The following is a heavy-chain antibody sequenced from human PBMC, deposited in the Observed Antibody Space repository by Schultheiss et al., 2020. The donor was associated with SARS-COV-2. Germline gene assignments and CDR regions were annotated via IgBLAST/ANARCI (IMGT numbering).Heavy chain of an antibody. CDR2: IYYSGST. Sequence: SQTLSLTCTVSGGSISSSSYYWGWIRQPPGKGLEWIGSIYYSGSTYYNPSLKSRVTISVDTSKNQFSLRLISMTAADTAVYYCARDRGYGDYSVYFDYWGQGTLVTVSS. CDR1: GGSISSSSYY. CDR3: ARDRGYGDYSVYFDY. D-gene: IGHD4-17*01. J-gene: IGHJ4*02. V-gene: IGHV4-39*02.